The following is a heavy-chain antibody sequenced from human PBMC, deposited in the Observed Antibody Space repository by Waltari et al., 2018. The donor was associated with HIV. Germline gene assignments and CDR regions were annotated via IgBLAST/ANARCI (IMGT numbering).Heavy chain of an antibody. CDR1: GFTVRRTY. V-gene: IGHV3-66*01. CDR2: IYTGGST. D-gene: IGHD5-18*01. J-gene: IGHJ6*02. Sequence: EVQLVESGGGLVQPGGSLRLSCAASGFTVRRTYMGWFRQAPGKGLEWVSLIYTGGSTYYADSVKGRFTISRDNSKNTLYLQMNSLRAEDTAVYYCASPDTTMVHGHYYFYHMDVWGQGTTVTVSS. CDR3: ASPDTTMVHGHYYFYHMDV.